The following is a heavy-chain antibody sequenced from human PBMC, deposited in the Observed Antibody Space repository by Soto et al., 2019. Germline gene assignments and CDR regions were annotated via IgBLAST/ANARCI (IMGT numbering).Heavy chain of an antibody. J-gene: IGHJ3*02. CDR3: ARDLRSGYKGRAFDI. V-gene: IGHV3-33*01. Sequence: QVQLVESGGGVVQPGRSLRLSCAASGFTFSSYGMHWVRQAPGKGLEWVAVIWYDGSNKYYADSVKGRFTISRDNSKNTLYLQMNSLRAEDTAVYYCARDLRSGYKGRAFDIWGQGTMVTVSS. D-gene: IGHD4-17*01. CDR1: GFTFSSYG. CDR2: IWYDGSNK.